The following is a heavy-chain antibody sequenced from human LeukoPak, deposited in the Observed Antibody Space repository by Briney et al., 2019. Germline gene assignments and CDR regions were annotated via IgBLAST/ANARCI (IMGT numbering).Heavy chain of an antibody. V-gene: IGHV3-20*04. CDR1: GFTFDDYG. Sequence: PGGSLRLSCAASGFTFDDYGMSWVRQAPGKGLEWVSGINADSVKGRFTISRDNAKNSLYLQMNSLRVEHTALYYCARVQRELMWYYFDYWGQGTLVTVSS. J-gene: IGHJ4*02. CDR3: ARVQRELMWYYFDY. CDR2: I. D-gene: IGHD1-1*01.